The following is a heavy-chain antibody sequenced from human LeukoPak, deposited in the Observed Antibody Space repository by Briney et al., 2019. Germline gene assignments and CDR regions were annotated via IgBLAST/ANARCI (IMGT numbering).Heavy chain of an antibody. J-gene: IGHJ4*02. V-gene: IGHV1-69*01. CDR2: IIPIFGTA. Sequence: SLKVSCKASVGTFSSYAISWVRQAPGQGLEWMGWIIPIFGTANDAQKFQGRVRINADESSSRAYMGPTCLRSEDTAVYYCARGAWIRKESNFDYWGQGTLVTVSS. CDR1: VGTFSSYA. D-gene: IGHD5-12*01. CDR3: ARGAWIRKESNFDY.